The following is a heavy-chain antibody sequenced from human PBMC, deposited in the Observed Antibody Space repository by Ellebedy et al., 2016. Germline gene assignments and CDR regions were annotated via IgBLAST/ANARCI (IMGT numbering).Heavy chain of an antibody. D-gene: IGHD6-19*01. J-gene: IGHJ4*02. CDR3: ARDLGSITV. V-gene: IGHV3-74*01. Sequence: LSLTXAASGFTFSSYWMHWVRQAPGKGLVWVSRINSDGSTTNYADSVKGRFTISRDNAKNTLYLQMNSLRAEDTAVYYCARDLGSITVWGQGTLVTVSS. CDR2: INSDGSTT. CDR1: GFTFSSYW.